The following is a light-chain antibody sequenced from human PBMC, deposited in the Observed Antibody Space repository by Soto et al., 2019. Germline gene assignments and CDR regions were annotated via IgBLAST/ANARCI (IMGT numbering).Light chain of an antibody. CDR3: AAWDDSLSGVV. CDR1: SSNIGSNY. J-gene: IGLJ2*01. V-gene: IGLV1-47*01. Sequence: QSVLTQPPSASGTPGQRVTISCSGSSSNIGSNYVFWYQHLPGTAPKLLIYRNNQRPSGVPDRFSGSKSGTSASLAISGLGSEDETDYYCAAWDDSLSGVVFGGGTQLTVL. CDR2: RNN.